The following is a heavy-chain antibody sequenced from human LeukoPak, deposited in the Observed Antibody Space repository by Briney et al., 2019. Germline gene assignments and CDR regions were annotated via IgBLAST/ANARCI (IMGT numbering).Heavy chain of an antibody. CDR2: INPNSGGT. CDR1: GYTFTGYY. CDR3: ARSRFGEGAFDI. J-gene: IGHJ3*02. V-gene: IGHV1-2*02. D-gene: IGHD3-10*01. Sequence: ASVKVSCKASGYTFTGYYMHWVRQAPGQGLEWMGWINPNSGGTNYAQKFQGRGTMTRDTSIGTAYMELSRLRSDDTAVYYCARSRFGEGAFDIWGQGTMVTVSS.